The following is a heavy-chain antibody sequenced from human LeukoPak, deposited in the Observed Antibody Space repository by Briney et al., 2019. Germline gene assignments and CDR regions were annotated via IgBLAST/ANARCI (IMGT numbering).Heavy chain of an antibody. D-gene: IGHD6-13*01. CDR3: AAAAGTYFDY. J-gene: IGHJ4*02. V-gene: IGHV3-30*03. Sequence: GGSLRLSCAASGFTFSSHGMHWVRQAPGKGLEWVAVISYDGSNKYYADSVKGRFTISRDNSKNTLYLQMNSLRAEDTAVYYCAAAAGTYFDYWGQGTLVTVSS. CDR2: ISYDGSNK. CDR1: GFTFSSHG.